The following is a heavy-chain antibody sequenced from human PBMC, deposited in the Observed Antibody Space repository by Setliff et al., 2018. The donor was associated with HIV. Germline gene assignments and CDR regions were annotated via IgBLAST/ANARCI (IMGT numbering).Heavy chain of an antibody. D-gene: IGHD3-22*01. CDR1: GYDFTAYA. Sequence: ASVKVSCKASGYDFTAYAISWVRQAPGQGLEWMGRIGGDNANIKFAQSFQGRVTMTTDTSTNTAYLELTSLRSDDTAVYYCASSDYYDSSPRNWGQGALVTVPQ. CDR2: IGGDNANI. V-gene: IGHV1-18*01. J-gene: IGHJ4*02. CDR3: ASSDYYDSSPRN.